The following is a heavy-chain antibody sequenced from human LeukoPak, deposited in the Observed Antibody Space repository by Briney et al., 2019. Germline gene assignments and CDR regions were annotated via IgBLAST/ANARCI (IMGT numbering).Heavy chain of an antibody. J-gene: IGHJ6*02. D-gene: IGHD3-3*01. CDR2: ISSSGSTI. V-gene: IGHV3-11*01. CDR1: GFTLSDYY. Sequence: PGGSLTLSCAASGFTLSDYYMSWIRQAPGKGLERVSYISSSGSTIYYADSVKGRFTISRDNAKNSLYLQMNSLRAEDTAVYYCARYSYDFWSSPTYYYYGMDVWGQGTTVTVSS. CDR3: ARYSYDFWSSPTYYYYGMDV.